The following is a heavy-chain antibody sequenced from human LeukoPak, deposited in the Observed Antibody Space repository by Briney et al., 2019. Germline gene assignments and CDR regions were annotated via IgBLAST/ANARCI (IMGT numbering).Heavy chain of an antibody. V-gene: IGHV1-18*04. D-gene: IGHD3-22*01. CDR3: ARAEGYYYDSSGPAGAFDI. Sequence: ASVKVSCKASGYTFTSYGINWVRQAPGQGLEWMGWISAYNGNTNYAQKLQGRVTMTTDTSTSTAYMELRSLRSDDTAVYYCARAEGYYYDSSGPAGAFDIWGQGTMVTVSS. CDR2: ISAYNGNT. CDR1: GYTFTSYG. J-gene: IGHJ3*02.